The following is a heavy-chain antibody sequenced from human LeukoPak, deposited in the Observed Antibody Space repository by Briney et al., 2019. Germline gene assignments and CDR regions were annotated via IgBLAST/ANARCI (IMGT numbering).Heavy chain of an antibody. CDR1: GGSIGSYY. V-gene: IGHV4-59*12. Sequence: SETLSLTCSVSGGSIGSYYWNWIRQPPGKGLEWIGYIFYSGSTNYNPSLKSRVTISVDTSKNQFSLELSSVTAADTAVYYCARGPVITFGGVIVPLWYWGQGTLVTVSS. D-gene: IGHD3-16*02. CDR3: ARGPVITFGGVIVPLWY. CDR2: IFYSGST. J-gene: IGHJ4*02.